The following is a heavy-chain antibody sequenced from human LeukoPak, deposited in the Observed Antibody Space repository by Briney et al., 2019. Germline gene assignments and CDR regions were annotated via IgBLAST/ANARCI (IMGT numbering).Heavy chain of an antibody. D-gene: IGHD6-19*01. CDR3: ARLSSGWSNFDY. Sequence: SETLSLTCTVSGGSIMVAAYSWSWIRQPPGKGLEWIGYIYYSGRSYYNPSLKSRVTISLDRSKNQFSLRLSSVTAADTAVYYCARLSSGWSNFDYWGQGTLVTVSS. J-gene: IGHJ4*02. V-gene: IGHV4-30-2*01. CDR1: GGSIMVAAYS. CDR2: IYYSGRS.